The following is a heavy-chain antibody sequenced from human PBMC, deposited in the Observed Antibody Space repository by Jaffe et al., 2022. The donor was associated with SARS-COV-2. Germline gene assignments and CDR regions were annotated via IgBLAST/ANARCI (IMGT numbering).Heavy chain of an antibody. D-gene: IGHD2-21*02. CDR2: IYYSGST. CDR1: GGSISSSSYY. Sequence: QLQLQESGPGLVKPSETLSLTCTVSGGSISSSSYYWGWIRQPPGKGLEWIGSIYYSGSTYYNPSLKSRVTISVDTSKNQFSLKLSSVTAADTAVYYCASPQPCGGDCYSALGYFQHWGQGTLVTVSS. CDR3: ASPQPCGGDCYSALGYFQH. J-gene: IGHJ1*01. V-gene: IGHV4-39*01.